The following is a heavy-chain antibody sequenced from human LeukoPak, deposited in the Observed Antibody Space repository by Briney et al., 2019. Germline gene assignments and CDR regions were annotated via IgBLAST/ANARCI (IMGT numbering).Heavy chain of an antibody. D-gene: IGHD2-21*01. Sequence: SETLSLTCAVYGGSFSGYHWSWIRQSPGKGLEWIGEITYNGITNYNPSLKVTISVDTSKNLLSLQMNSVTAADTAVYFCTRSGLTGMRTYPRTSSYYYGMDVWGQGTAVTVSS. CDR3: TRSGLTGMRTYPRTSSYYYGMDV. J-gene: IGHJ6*02. CDR2: ITYNGIT. CDR1: GGSFSGYH. V-gene: IGHV4-34*01.